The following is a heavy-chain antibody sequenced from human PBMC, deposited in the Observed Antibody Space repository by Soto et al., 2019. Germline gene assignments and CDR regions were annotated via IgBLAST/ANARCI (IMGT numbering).Heavy chain of an antibody. J-gene: IGHJ3*02. V-gene: IGHV3-21*01. CDR3: ASLRSRSFDI. D-gene: IGHD3-3*01. CDR1: GFTFSSYS. CDR2: ISSSSSYI. Sequence: EVQLVESGGGLVQPGGSLRLSCEASGFTFSSYSMNWVRQAPGRGLEWVSSISSSSSYIYYADSVKGRFTISRDNAKNSLYLQTNSVIAEDTSEYYCASLRSRSFDIWGQGTMVTVSS.